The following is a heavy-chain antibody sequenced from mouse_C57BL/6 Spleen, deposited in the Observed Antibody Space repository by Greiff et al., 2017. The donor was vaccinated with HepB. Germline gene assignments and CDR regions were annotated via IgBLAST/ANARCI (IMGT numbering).Heavy chain of an antibody. CDR1: GFTFSSYA. Sequence: EVKLMESGGGLVKPGGSLKLSCAASGFTFSSYAMSWVRQTPEKRLEWVATISDGGSYTYYPDNVKGRFTISRDNAKNNLYLQMSHLKSEDTAMYYCARYYDYRLDYWGQGTTLTVSS. CDR3: ARYYDYRLDY. V-gene: IGHV5-4*03. D-gene: IGHD2-4*01. CDR2: ISDGGSYT. J-gene: IGHJ2*01.